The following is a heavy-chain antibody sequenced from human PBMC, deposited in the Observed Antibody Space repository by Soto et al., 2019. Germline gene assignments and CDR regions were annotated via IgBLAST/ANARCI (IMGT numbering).Heavy chain of an antibody. J-gene: IGHJ4*02. V-gene: IGHV1-69*06. Sequence: QVQLVQSGAEVKKPGSSVKVSCKASGGTFSTSAINWVRQAPGQGLEWMGGIIPIFGTANYVQKLQDRVTINADKSTSTAYMELSSLRSEDTAVYYCARWSSSGWPYFDYWGQGTLVTVSS. CDR3: ARWSSSGWPYFDY. D-gene: IGHD6-19*01. CDR1: GGTFSTSA. CDR2: IIPIFGTA.